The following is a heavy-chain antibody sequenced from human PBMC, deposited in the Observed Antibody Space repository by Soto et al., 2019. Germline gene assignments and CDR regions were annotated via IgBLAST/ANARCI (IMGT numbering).Heavy chain of an antibody. CDR1: GFTFSSYG. V-gene: IGHV3-33*01. CDR3: AREYGSGSYYPNWFGP. D-gene: IGHD3-10*01. CDR2: IWYDGSNK. Sequence: GGSLRLSCAASGFTFSSYGMHWVRQAPGKGLEWVAVIWYDGSNKYYADSVKGRFTISRDNSKNTLYLQMNSLRAEDTAVYYCAREYGSGSYYPNWFGPWGQGTLVTVSS. J-gene: IGHJ5*02.